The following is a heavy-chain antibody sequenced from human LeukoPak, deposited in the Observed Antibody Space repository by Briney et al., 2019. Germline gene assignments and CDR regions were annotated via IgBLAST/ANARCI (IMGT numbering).Heavy chain of an antibody. CDR1: GYSISSSYY. V-gene: IGHV4-38-2*01. Sequence: SETLSLTCAVSGYSISSSYYWGWIRQPPGKGLEWIGSIYHSGSTYYNPSLKSRVTISVDTSKNQFSLKLSSVTAADTAVYYCARSLTKWELRKGLRDWGQGTLVTVSS. J-gene: IGHJ4*02. CDR2: IYHSGST. D-gene: IGHD1-26*01. CDR3: ARSLTKWELRKGLRD.